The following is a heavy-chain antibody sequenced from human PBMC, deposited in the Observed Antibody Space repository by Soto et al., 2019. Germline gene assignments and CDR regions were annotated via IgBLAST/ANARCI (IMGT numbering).Heavy chain of an antibody. V-gene: IGHV1-2*04. Sequence: ASVKVSCKASGYTFTGYYMHWVRQAPGQGLEWMGWINPNSGGTNYAQKFQGWVTMTRDTSISTAYMELSRLRSDDTAVYYCARGGIAAAGELKNNWFDPWGQGTLVTVSS. D-gene: IGHD6-13*01. CDR2: INPNSGGT. CDR3: ARGGIAAAGELKNNWFDP. CDR1: GYTFTGYY. J-gene: IGHJ5*02.